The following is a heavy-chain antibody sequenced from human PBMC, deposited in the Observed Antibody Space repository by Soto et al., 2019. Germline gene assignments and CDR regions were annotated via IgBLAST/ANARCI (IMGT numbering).Heavy chain of an antibody. D-gene: IGHD6-19*01. CDR2: IRVGGGDT. J-gene: IGHJ5*02. V-gene: IGHV3-23*01. CDR3: SQCSVGTVRTSGWCNWFDP. CDR1: GFTFSSYA. Sequence: EVRLLESGGGLAQPGGSRRLSCAASGFTFSSYAMNWVRQAPGKGLEWVSSIRVGGGDTFYADSVRGRFTVSRDISRNNLYRQMNSLRSEQTAIWYGSQCSVGTVRTSGWCNWFDPWGQGPLVTVSS.